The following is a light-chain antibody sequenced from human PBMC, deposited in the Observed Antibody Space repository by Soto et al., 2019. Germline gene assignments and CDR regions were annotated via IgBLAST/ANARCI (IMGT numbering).Light chain of an antibody. CDR1: SSNIGGYNV. J-gene: IGLJ1*01. CDR2: EGI. CDR3: SSYAGSNNFV. Sequence: QSALTQPASVSGSPGQSITISCSGTSSNIGGYNVVSWYQQHPGKAPKVIVYEGIKRPSGVSDRFSGSTSGSTASLTISGLQAEDEAEYYCSSYAGSNNFVFGTGTKLTVL. V-gene: IGLV2-23*01.